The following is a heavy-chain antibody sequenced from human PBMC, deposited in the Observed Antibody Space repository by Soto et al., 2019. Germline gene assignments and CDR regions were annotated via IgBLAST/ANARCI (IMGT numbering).Heavy chain of an antibody. CDR1: GGSISSGDYY. V-gene: IGHV4-30-4*01. Sequence: QVQLQESGPGLVKPSQTLSLTCTVSGGSISSGDYYWSWIRQPPGKGLEWTGYIYYSGSTYYNPSLKSRVTISVDTSKNQFSLKLSSVTAADTAVYYCARDRDSSGYHLDYWGQGTLVTVSS. CDR2: IYYSGST. J-gene: IGHJ4*02. CDR3: ARDRDSSGYHLDY. D-gene: IGHD3-22*01.